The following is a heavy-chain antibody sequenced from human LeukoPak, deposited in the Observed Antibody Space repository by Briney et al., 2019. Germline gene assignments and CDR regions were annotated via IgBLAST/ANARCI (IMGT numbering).Heavy chain of an antibody. J-gene: IGHJ4*02. CDR1: GFTFSSYG. V-gene: IGHV3-33*01. CDR2: IWYDGSNK. Sequence: GGSLRLSCAASGFTFSSYGMPWVRQAPGKGLEWVAVIWYDGSNKNYADSVKGRFTISRDNSKNTLYLQMNSLRAEDTAVYYCARVADYSNSAHADYWGQGTLVTVSS. CDR3: ARVADYSNSAHADY. D-gene: IGHD4-11*01.